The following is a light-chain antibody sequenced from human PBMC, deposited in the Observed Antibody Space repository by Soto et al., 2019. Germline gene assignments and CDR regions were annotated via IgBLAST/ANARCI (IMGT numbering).Light chain of an antibody. J-gene: IGKJ1*01. CDR2: RAF. CDR1: QSVSSNY. Sequence: IRLTQSPCTLSLSPGERGTLSCRASQSVSSNYLACYQQKPGQAPRLLIYRAFSRPTGIPDRFSGSGSGTDFTLTISSLEPEDFAVYYCQYYGSSPCTFGQGTKVEIK. CDR3: QYYGSSPCT. V-gene: IGKV3-20*01.